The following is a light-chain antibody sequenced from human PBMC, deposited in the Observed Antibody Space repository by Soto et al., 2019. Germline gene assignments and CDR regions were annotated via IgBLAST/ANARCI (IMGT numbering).Light chain of an antibody. V-gene: IGKV3-20*01. CDR2: GAS. CDR3: QRYGSSPRFT. CDR1: QSVSTSY. J-gene: IGKJ3*01. Sequence: ESALTQSPGTLSLSPGERATLSCRARQSVSTSYLAGYQQKPGQAPRLLIYGASSTATGIPDRFSGSVSGTDFTLTISRLEPKEFAVYYCQRYGSSPRFTFGPGTKVDIK.